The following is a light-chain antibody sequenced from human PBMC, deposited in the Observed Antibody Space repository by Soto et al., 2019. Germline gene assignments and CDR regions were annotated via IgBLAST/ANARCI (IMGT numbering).Light chain of an antibody. CDR3: SSYTATNTLV. Sequence: QSALTQPASVSGSPGRSITVSCTGTSSDIGSYNYVSWYQQHPGKAPKLLIYEVSDRPSGVSNRFSGSKSGNTASLTISGLQAEDEADYYCSSYTATNTLVFGTGTQVTVL. CDR1: SSDIGSYNY. CDR2: EVS. V-gene: IGLV2-14*01. J-gene: IGLJ1*01.